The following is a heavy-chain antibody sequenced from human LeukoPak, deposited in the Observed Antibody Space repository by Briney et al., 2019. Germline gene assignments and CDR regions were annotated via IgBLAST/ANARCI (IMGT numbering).Heavy chain of an antibody. V-gene: IGHV6-1*01. J-gene: IGHJ4*02. D-gene: IGHD4-11*01. Sequence: SQTLSLTCAIAGDSVSSKNPAWNWIRQSPSRGLGWLGRTYYRSKWSFDYAVSVEGRITIKPDTSKNQFSLQLNSVTPEDTAVYYCARSMSNGGFRLDYWGQGSLVPVSS. CDR3: ARSMSNGGFRLDY. CDR2: TYYRSKWSF. CDR1: GDSVSSKNPA.